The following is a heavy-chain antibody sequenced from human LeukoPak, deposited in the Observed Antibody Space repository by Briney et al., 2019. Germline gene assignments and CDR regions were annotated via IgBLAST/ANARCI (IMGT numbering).Heavy chain of an antibody. CDR3: ARASSSSWYYYY. J-gene: IGHJ4*02. D-gene: IGHD6-13*01. CDR1: GFTFSNYA. CDR2: ISSGGTYE. Sequence: GKSLRLSCAASGFTFSNYAMHWVRQAPGEGLEWVSLISSGGTYEYYADSVKGRFTISRDNSKNTLYLQMNSLRAEDTAVYYCARASSSSWYYYYWGQGTLVTVSS. V-gene: IGHV3-30*07.